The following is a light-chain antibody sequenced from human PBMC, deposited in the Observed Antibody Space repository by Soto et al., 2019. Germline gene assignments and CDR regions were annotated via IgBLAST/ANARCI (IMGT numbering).Light chain of an antibody. V-gene: IGLV2-14*03. Sequence: QSALTQPASVSGTPGQSITVSCIGTSSDIGRYNYVSWYQQHPGRAPKLIIRDVSSQPSGVPTRFSGSKSGNSASLTISGLQVEDEAYYFCSSYASSNAQLFGGGTKLTVL. J-gene: IGLJ2*01. CDR3: SSYASSNAQL. CDR1: SSDIGRYNY. CDR2: DVS.